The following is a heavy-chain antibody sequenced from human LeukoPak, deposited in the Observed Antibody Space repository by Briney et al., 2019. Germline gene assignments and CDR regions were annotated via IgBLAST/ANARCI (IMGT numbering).Heavy chain of an antibody. CDR2: INPNSGGT. CDR1: GYTFTGYY. CDR3: ARGGGRYSPFDY. J-gene: IGHJ4*02. V-gene: IGHV1-2*02. D-gene: IGHD5-18*01. Sequence: ASVKVSCKASGYTFTGYYMHWVRQAPGQGLEWMGWINPNSGGTNYAQKFQGRVTMSEDTSKNQFSLKLSSVTAADTAVYYCARGGGRYSPFDYWGQGTLVTVSS.